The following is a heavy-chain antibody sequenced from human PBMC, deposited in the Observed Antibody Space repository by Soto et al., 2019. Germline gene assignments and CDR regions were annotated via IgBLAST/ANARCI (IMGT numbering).Heavy chain of an antibody. CDR3: ATQIGLHGVSRYFEY. CDR2: TFPGGSDT. D-gene: IGHD3-9*01. Sequence: GESLKISCQGSGYNFNNYWIAWVRQMPGKGLEWMGITFPGGSDTVYSPSFQGQVTISVDRSINTAYLQRTDLKASDTAMYYCATQIGLHGVSRYFEYWGQGTLVTVSS. V-gene: IGHV5-51*01. CDR1: GYNFNNYW. J-gene: IGHJ4*02.